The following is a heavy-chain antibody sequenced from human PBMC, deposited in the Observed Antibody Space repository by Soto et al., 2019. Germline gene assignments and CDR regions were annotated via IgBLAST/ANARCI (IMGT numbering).Heavy chain of an antibody. J-gene: IGHJ3*02. V-gene: IGHV5-10-1*01. CDR2: IDPSDSYT. CDR3: ARLDYGGIAGSAFDI. CDR1: GHSFTSYW. Sequence: RGDSLKISCKGSGHSFTSYWISWVRQMPGKGLEWMGRIDPSDSYTNYSPSFQGHVTISADKSISTAYLQWSSLKASDTAMYYCARLDYGGIAGSAFDIWGQGTMVTVSS. D-gene: IGHD4-17*01.